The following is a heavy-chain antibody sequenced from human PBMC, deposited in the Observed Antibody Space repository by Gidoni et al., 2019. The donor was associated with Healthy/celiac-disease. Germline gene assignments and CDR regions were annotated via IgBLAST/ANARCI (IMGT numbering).Heavy chain of an antibody. Sequence: EVELVEAGGDLVQPGGSLRLSCTASGFAFSTYWMTWVRQAPGKGLEWVAKIKRDGSEKYYADSVKGRFTISRDNAKNSLYLQMNSLRVEDTAIYYCARGWLLDFWGQGNLVTVSS. CDR1: GFAFSTYW. CDR3: ARGWLLDF. CDR2: IKRDGSEK. J-gene: IGHJ4*02. V-gene: IGHV3-7*01. D-gene: IGHD3-22*01.